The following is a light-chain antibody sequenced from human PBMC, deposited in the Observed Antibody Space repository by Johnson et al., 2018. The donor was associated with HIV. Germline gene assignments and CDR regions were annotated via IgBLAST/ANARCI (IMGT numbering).Light chain of an antibody. CDR3: GTLDSSLSVYV. J-gene: IGLJ1*01. Sequence: QSVLTQPPSVSAAPGQKVTISCSGSSFNIGNNYVSWYQQVPGTAPKLLIYDNNKRPSGIPDRFSGSKSGTSATLGITGLQTGDEADYYCGTLDSSLSVYVFGTGTKVTVL. V-gene: IGLV1-51*01. CDR2: DNN. CDR1: SFNIGNNY.